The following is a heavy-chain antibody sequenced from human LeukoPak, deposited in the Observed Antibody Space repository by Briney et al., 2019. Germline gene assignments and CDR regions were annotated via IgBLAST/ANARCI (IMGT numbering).Heavy chain of an antibody. V-gene: IGHV1-18*01. D-gene: IGHD3-3*01. CDR2: ISAYNGNT. CDR3: ARDKGGSDNDFWSGLDY. Sequence: ASVKVSCKASGYTLSDYGITWVRQAPGQGLEWMGWISAYNGNTNYAHNLQDRVTMTTDTSTGTAYMELRSLRSDDTAVYYCARDKGGSDNDFWSGLDYWGQGTLVIVSS. CDR1: GYTLSDYG. J-gene: IGHJ4*02.